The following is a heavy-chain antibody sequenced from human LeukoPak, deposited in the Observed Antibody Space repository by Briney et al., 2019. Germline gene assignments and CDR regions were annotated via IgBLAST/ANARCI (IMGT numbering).Heavy chain of an antibody. CDR1: GGSFSGYY. D-gene: IGHD2-8*02. CDR2: INHSGST. J-gene: IGHJ4*02. Sequence: LETLSLTCAVYGGSFSGYYWSWIRQPPGKGLEWIGEINHSGSTNYNPSLKSRVTISVDTSKNQFSLKLSSVTAADTAVYYCARGLVAHYDYWGQGTLVTVSS. V-gene: IGHV4-34*01. CDR3: ARGLVAHYDY.